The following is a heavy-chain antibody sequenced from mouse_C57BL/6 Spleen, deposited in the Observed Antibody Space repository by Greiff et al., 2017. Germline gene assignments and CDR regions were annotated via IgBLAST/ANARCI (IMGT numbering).Heavy chain of an antibody. CDR2: IDPSDSET. CDR3: AILGVAYYYAMDY. Sequence: QVQLQQPGAELVRPGSSVKLSCKASGYTFTSYWMHWVKQRPIQGLEWIGNIDPSDSETHYNQKFKDKATLTVDKSSSTAYMQLSSLTSEDSAVYYCAILGVAYYYAMDYWGQGTSGTVSS. V-gene: IGHV1-52*01. J-gene: IGHJ4*01. CDR1: GYTFTSYW. D-gene: IGHD1-1*01.